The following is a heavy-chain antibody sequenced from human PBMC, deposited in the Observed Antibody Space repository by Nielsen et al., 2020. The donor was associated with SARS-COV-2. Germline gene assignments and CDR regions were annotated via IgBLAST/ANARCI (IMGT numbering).Heavy chain of an antibody. Sequence: ASVKVSCKASGYTFTDYYIHWVRQAPGQGLEWMGRISPYSGGTNYAQKFQGTVTMTRDASISTVYMELTSDDTAVYYCARARATIFGLVMSYGMDVRGQGTTVAVSS. CDR3: ARARATIFGLVMSYGMDV. CDR2: ISPYSGGT. D-gene: IGHD3/OR15-3a*01. V-gene: IGHV1-2*06. J-gene: IGHJ6*02. CDR1: GYTFTDYY.